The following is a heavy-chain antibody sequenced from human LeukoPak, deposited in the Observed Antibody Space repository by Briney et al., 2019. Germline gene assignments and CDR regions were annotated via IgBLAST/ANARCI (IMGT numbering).Heavy chain of an antibody. Sequence: GGSLRLSCAASGFTFSSYSMNWVRQAPGKGLGWVSSISSSSSYIYFADSVKGRFTISRDNSKNTLYLQMNSLRAEDTAVYYCAKESITMVRGVSPLDYWGQGTLVTVSS. CDR2: ISSSSSYI. V-gene: IGHV3-21*01. D-gene: IGHD3-10*01. CDR1: GFTFSSYS. CDR3: AKESITMVRGVSPLDY. J-gene: IGHJ4*02.